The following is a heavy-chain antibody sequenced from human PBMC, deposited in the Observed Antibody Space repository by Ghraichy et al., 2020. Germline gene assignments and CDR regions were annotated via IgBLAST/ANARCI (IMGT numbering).Heavy chain of an antibody. Sequence: ASVKVSCKASGYTFTGYYMHWVRQAPGQGLAWMGWINPNSGGTNYAQKFQGRVTMTRDTSISTAYMELSRLRSDDTAVYYCARADAVLGSSSSRDPWGQGTLVTVSS. V-gene: IGHV1-2*02. CDR2: INPNSGGT. CDR3: ARADAVLGSSSSRDP. CDR1: GYTFTGYY. D-gene: IGHD6-6*01. J-gene: IGHJ5*02.